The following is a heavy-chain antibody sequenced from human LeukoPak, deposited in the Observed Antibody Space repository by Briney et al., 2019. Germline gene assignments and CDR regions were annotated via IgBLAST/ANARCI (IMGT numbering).Heavy chain of an antibody. J-gene: IGHJ6*02. V-gene: IGHV1-2*04. CDR3: ARDGHSSSWYGSPYYGMDV. D-gene: IGHD6-13*01. CDR1: GYTFTGYY. Sequence: ASVKVSCKASGYTFTGYYMHWVRQAPGQGLEWMGWINPNSGGTNYAQKFQGWVTMTRDTSISTAYMELSRLRSGDTAVYYCARDGHSSSWYGSPYYGMDVWGQGTTVTVSS. CDR2: INPNSGGT.